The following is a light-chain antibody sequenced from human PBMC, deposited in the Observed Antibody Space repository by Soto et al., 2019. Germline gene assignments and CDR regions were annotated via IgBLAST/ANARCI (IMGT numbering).Light chain of an antibody. CDR1: HCIYSN. CDR2: GAS. V-gene: IGKV3-15*01. CDR3: QQYYHWPVT. J-gene: IGKJ4*01. Sequence: EVLLTQSPVTLSLSPGEIATLSCMASHCIYSNVAWFQQRPGQAPRLLISGASTGATGIPPRFRGSGSGTEFTLTVDTLQSEDIAIYYCQQYYHWPVTFGGGTKVDIK.